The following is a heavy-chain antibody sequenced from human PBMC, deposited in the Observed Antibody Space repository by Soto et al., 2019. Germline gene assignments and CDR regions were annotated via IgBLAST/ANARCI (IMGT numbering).Heavy chain of an antibody. CDR1: GFAFSSYG. J-gene: IGHJ4*02. CDR3: AKDPYSYDISGYYIFDS. D-gene: IGHD3-22*01. V-gene: IGHV3-30*18. CDR2: ISYDGSNE. Sequence: QVQLVESGGGVVQAGRSLRLSCAASGFAFSSYGIHWVRQAPGKGLEWVAGISYDGSNEHYTDSVKGRFTISRDNSKNTLYLQMNGPRAEATAVYSSAKDPYSYDISGYYIFDSWGQGTLVTVSS.